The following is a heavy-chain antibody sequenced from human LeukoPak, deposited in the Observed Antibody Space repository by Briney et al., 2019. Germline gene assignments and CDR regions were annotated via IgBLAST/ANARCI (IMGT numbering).Heavy chain of an antibody. V-gene: IGHV4-39*07. Sequence: PSETLSFTCTVSGGSISSSSYYWGWIRQPPGKGLEWIGYIYYSGSTYYNPSLKSRVTISVDTSKNQFSLKLSSVTAADTAVYYCARDSVYSGSSLDYWGQGALVTVSS. CDR2: IYYSGST. J-gene: IGHJ4*02. CDR1: GGSISSSSYY. D-gene: IGHD1-26*01. CDR3: ARDSVYSGSSLDY.